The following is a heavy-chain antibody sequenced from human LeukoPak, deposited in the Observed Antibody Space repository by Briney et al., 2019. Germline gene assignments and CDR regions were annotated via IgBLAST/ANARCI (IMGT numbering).Heavy chain of an antibody. CDR2: ISWNSGSI. J-gene: IGHJ4*02. CDR1: GFTFDDYA. V-gene: IGHV3-9*01. CDR3: AKDIAAIYYGSGSCTDY. D-gene: IGHD3-10*01. Sequence: GRSLRLSCAASGFTFDDYAMHWVRQAPGKGLEWVSGISWNSGSIGYADSVKGRFTISRDNAKNSLYLQMNSLRAEDTALYYCAKDIAAIYYGSGSCTDYWGQGTLVTVSS.